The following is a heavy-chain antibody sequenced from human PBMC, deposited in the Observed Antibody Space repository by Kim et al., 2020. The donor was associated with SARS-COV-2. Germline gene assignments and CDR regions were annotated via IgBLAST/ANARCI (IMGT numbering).Heavy chain of an antibody. V-gene: IGHV3-15*01. Sequence: GTTDYAAPVKGRFTISREDSKNTLYLQMNSLKTEDSAVYYCTTEFTAFDYWGQGTLVTVSS. D-gene: IGHD2-21*02. CDR2: GTT. CDR3: TTEFTAFDY. J-gene: IGHJ4*02.